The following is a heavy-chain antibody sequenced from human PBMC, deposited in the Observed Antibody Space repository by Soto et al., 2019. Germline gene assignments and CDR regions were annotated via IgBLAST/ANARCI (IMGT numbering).Heavy chain of an antibody. V-gene: IGHV3-23*01. CDR3: AKDHGPHYYDSSGYYSLYYFDY. D-gene: IGHD3-22*01. CDR2: ISGSGGST. J-gene: IGHJ4*02. Sequence: GGSLRLSCAASGFTFSSYAMSWVRQAPGKGLEWVSGISGSGGSTYYAESVRGRFTISRDNSKNTLYLQMNSLRAEDTAAYYCAKDHGPHYYDSSGYYSLYYFDYWGQGPLVTVSS. CDR1: GFTFSSYA.